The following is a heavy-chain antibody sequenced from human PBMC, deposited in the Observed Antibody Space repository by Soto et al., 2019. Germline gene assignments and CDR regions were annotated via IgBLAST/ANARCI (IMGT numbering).Heavy chain of an antibody. V-gene: IGHV3-23*01. CDR1: GFTFSSYA. Sequence: GGSLRLSCAASGFTFSSYAMSWVRQAPGKGLEWVSAISGSGGSTYYADSVKGRFTISRDNSKNTLYLQMNSLRAEDTAVYYCAKIGYCSGGSCYSDYYYYGMDVWGQGTTVTVSS. CDR2: ISGSGGST. CDR3: AKIGYCSGGSCYSDYYYYGMDV. D-gene: IGHD2-15*01. J-gene: IGHJ6*02.